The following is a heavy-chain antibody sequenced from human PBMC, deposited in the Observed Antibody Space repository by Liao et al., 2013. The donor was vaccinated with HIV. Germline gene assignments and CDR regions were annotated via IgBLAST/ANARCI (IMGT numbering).Heavy chain of an antibody. V-gene: IGHV4-30-2*01. CDR2: MYHSGST. J-gene: IGHJ1*01. Sequence: QLQLQESGSGLVKPSETLSLTCAVSGGSVSSGANSWSWIRQPPGKGLEWIGYMYHSGSTYYNPSLKSRVTISVDRSKNQVSLRLSSVTAADTAVYYCASGFWSGYYPIPEYFQHWGQGTLITVSS. CDR3: ASGFWSGYYPIPEYFQH. D-gene: IGHD3-3*01. CDR1: GGSVSSGANS.